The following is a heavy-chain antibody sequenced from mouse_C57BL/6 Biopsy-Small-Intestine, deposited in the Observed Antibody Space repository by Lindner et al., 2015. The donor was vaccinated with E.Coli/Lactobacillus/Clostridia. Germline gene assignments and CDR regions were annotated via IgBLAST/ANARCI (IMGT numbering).Heavy chain of an antibody. CDR3: ARVYDGFRYAMDY. Sequence: VQLQESGAELARPGASVKLSCKASGQTLINYGLSWVKQRTGQGLEWIGGIYPRSGNTYYDEKFKGKATLTADKSSSTAYMQLSSLTSEDSAVYFCARVYDGFRYAMDYWGQGTSVTVSS. CDR2: IYPRSGNT. D-gene: IGHD2-3*01. CDR1: GQTLINYG. V-gene: IGHV1-81*01. J-gene: IGHJ4*01.